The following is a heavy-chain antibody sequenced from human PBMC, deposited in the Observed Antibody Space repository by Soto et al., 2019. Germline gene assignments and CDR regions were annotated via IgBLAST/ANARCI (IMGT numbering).Heavy chain of an antibody. J-gene: IGHJ6*02. CDR3: ARAPIPNWNDYGMDV. CDR2: IYYSGST. CDR1: GGSVNSGGYH. V-gene: IGHV4-31*03. Sequence: QVQLQESGPGQVKPSQTLSLTCTVSGGSVNSGGYHWSWIRQHPGKGLEWIGDIYYSGSTYYNPSLKSRVTISIDTSTNHFSLHLSALTAADTAVYYCARAPIPNWNDYGMDVWGQGTTVTVSS. D-gene: IGHD1-1*01.